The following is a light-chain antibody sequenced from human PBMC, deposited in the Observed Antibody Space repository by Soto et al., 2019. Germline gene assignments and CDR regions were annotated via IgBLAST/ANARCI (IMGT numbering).Light chain of an antibody. Sequence: QSALTQPRSVSGSPGQSVTVSCTGSRNDVGGYNYVSWYQQHPGKAPKLIISDVTNRPSGVPDRFSGSKSGNTASLTISGLQPDDEAEYYCCSYAGSYTLIFGGGTKVTVL. CDR3: CSYAGSYTLI. CDR2: DVT. CDR1: RNDVGGYNY. V-gene: IGLV2-11*01. J-gene: IGLJ2*01.